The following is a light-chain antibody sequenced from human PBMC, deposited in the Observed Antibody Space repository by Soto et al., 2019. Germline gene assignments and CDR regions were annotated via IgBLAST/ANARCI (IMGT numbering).Light chain of an antibody. V-gene: IGLV2-14*03. CDR1: SSDVGGYNY. J-gene: IGLJ2*01. CDR2: DVS. CDR3: CSYTTSSTVL. Sequence: QSVLTQPASVSGSPGQSITISCTGTSSDVGGYNYVSWYQQHPGKDPKLMIYDVSNRPSGVSNRFSGSKSGNTASLTISGLQAEDEADYYCCSYTTSSTVLFGGGTKLTVL.